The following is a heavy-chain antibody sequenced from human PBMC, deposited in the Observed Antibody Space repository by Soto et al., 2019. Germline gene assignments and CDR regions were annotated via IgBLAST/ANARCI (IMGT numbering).Heavy chain of an antibody. CDR2: IIPILGIA. D-gene: IGHD2-2*01. Sequence: GASVKVSCKASGYTFTSYTISWVRQAPGQGLEWMGRIIPILGIANYAQKFQGRVTITADKSTSTAYMELSSLRSEDTAVYYCARSRSVQLPFDYWGQGTLVTVSS. CDR3: ARSRSVQLPFDY. V-gene: IGHV1-69*02. CDR1: GYTFTSYT. J-gene: IGHJ4*02.